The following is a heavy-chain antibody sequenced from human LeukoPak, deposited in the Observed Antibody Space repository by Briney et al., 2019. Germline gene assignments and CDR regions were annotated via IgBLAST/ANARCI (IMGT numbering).Heavy chain of an antibody. J-gene: IGHJ4*02. CDR1: GYTFTGYY. Sequence: ASVKVSCKASGYTFTGYYMHWVRQAPGQGLEWMGWINPNSGGTNYAQKFQGRVTMTRDTSISTAYMELSRLRSDDTAVYCCARDKFKGGYAYFDYWGQGTLVTVSS. V-gene: IGHV1-2*02. D-gene: IGHD6-25*01. CDR2: INPNSGGT. CDR3: ARDKFKGGYAYFDY.